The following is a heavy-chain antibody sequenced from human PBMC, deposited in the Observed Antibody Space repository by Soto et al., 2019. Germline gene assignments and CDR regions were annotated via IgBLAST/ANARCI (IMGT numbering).Heavy chain of an antibody. J-gene: IGHJ6*02. Sequence: ASVKVSCKASGYRFTSYGIIWVRQAPGQGLEWLGWISAYDDTKYAQTLQGRVSMSTDTSTNTAYMELRSLRSDDTAMYYCARGGYYDSSGSRNYHYYGMNVWGQGTTVTVSS. CDR1: GYRFTSYG. CDR2: ISAYDDT. D-gene: IGHD3-22*01. CDR3: ARGGYYDSSGSRNYHYYGMNV. V-gene: IGHV1-18*01.